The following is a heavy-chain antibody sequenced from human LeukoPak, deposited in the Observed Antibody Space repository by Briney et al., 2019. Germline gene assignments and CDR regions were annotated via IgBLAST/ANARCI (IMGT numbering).Heavy chain of an antibody. CDR3: ARFSEGYSYALGYYYYYMDV. CDR2: IYHSGST. V-gene: IGHV4-4*02. D-gene: IGHD5-18*01. CDR1: GGSISSSNW. J-gene: IGHJ6*03. Sequence: SETLSLTCAVSGGSISSSNWWSWVRQPPGKGLEWIGEIYHSGSTNYNPSLKSRVTISVDKSKNQFSLKLSSVTAADTAVYYCARFSEGYSYALGYYYYYMDVWGKGTTVTVSS.